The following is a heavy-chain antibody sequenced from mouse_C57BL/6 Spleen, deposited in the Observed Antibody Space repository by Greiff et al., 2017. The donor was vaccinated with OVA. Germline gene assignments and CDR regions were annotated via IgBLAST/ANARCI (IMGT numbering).Heavy chain of an antibody. CDR1: GFTFSSYG. V-gene: IGHV5-6*01. Sequence: EVQGVESGGDLVKPGGSLKLSCAASGFTFSSYGMSWVRQTPDKRLEWVATISSGGSYTYYPDSVKGRVTSSRDNAKNTLYLQMSSLNAEDTAMYYCARLDYYGSSYVGCFDYWGQGTTLTVSS. CDR3: ARLDYYGSSYVGCFDY. J-gene: IGHJ2*01. CDR2: ISSGGSYT. D-gene: IGHD1-1*01.